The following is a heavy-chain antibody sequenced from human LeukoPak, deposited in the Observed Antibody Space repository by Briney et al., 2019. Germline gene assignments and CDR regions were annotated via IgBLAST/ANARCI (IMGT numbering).Heavy chain of an antibody. CDR3: ARLGGSSGYYYVDY. CDR2: IYYSGST. V-gene: IGHV4-61*01. D-gene: IGHD3-22*01. J-gene: IGHJ4*02. CDR1: GGSVSSGSYY. Sequence: SETLSLTCTVSGGSVSSGSYYWSWIRQPPGKGLKWIGYIYYSGSTNYNPSLKSRVTISVDTSKNQFSLKLSSVTAADTAVYYCARLGGSSGYYYVDYWGQGTLVTVSS.